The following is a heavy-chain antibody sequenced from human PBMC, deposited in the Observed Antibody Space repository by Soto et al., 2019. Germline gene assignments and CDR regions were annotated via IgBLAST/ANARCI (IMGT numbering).Heavy chain of an antibody. V-gene: IGHV1-69*12. CDR1: GGTFSSYA. CDR3: AGEGVSGSHFGWFDP. CDR2: LIPIFGTA. Sequence: QVQLVQSGAEVKKPGSSVKVSCKASGGTFSSYAISWVRQAPGQGLEWMGGLIPIFGTANYAQKFQGRVRITADEATSTAYMELSSLRSEDTAVYYCAGEGVSGSHFGWFDPWGQGTLVTVSS. D-gene: IGHD3-10*01. J-gene: IGHJ5*02.